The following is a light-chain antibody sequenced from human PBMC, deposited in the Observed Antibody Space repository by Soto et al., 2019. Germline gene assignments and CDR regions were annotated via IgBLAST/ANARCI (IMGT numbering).Light chain of an antibody. CDR3: QQYSSYWT. CDR2: VAA. CDR1: QSIDRW. Sequence: DIQMTQSPSTLSASLGDRVTITCRASQSIDRWLSWYRQKPWKAPEVLIWVAASLQRGVPSRFSGRGSGTDTPLTISSLQPDDFATYFCQQYSSYWTFGQGTKVDI. V-gene: IGKV1-5*01. J-gene: IGKJ1*01.